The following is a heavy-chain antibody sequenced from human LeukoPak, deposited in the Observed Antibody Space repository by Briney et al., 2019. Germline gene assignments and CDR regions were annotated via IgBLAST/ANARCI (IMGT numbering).Heavy chain of an antibody. V-gene: IGHV3-21*01. D-gene: IGHD6-19*01. CDR3: ARVGYSSGWYEGY. J-gene: IGHJ4*02. CDR1: GFTFSICS. CDR2: ISSSSSYI. Sequence: GGSLRLSCEASGFTFSICSMNWVRQAPGKGLEWVSSISSSSSYIYYADSVKGRFTISRDNAKNSLYLQMNSLRAEDTAVYYCARVGYSSGWYEGYWGQGTLVTVSS.